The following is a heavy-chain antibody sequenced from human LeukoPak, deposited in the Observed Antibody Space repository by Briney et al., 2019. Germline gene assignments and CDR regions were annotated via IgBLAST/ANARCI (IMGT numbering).Heavy chain of an antibody. V-gene: IGHV1-69*04. CDR1: GGTFSSYA. Sequence: SVKVSCKSSGGTFSSYAISWVRQAPGQGLEWMGRIIPILGIANYAQKFQGRVTITADKSTSTAYMELSSLRSEDTAVYYCARIPENLFKTMGQNWFDPWGQGTLVTVSS. CDR2: IIPILGIA. J-gene: IGHJ5*02. D-gene: IGHD3-10*01. CDR3: ARIPENLFKTMGQNWFDP.